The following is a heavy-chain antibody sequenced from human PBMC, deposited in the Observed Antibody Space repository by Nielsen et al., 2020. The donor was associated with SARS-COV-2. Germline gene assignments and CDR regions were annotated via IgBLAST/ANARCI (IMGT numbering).Heavy chain of an antibody. CDR3: ARHEVAAAVLWFDP. CDR1: GGSISSGGYY. J-gene: IGHJ5*02. Sequence: SETLSLTCTVSGGSISSGGYYWSWIRQHPGKGLEWIGYIYYSGSTNYNPSLKSRVTISLDTSKNQFSLKLSSVTAADTAVYYCARHEVAAAVLWFDPWGQGTLVTVSS. CDR2: IYYSGST. V-gene: IGHV4-61*08. D-gene: IGHD6-13*01.